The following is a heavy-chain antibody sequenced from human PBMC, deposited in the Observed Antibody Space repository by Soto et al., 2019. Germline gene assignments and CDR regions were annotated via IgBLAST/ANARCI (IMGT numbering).Heavy chain of an antibody. CDR3: ARSLPPDEAVYFDY. CDR2: ISSSSSYI. Sequence: GGSLRLSCAASGFTFSSYSMNWVRQAPGKGLEWVSSISSSSSYIYYADSVKGRFTISRDNAKNSLYLQMNSLRAEDTAVYYCARSLPPDEAVYFDYWGQGTLVTVSS. D-gene: IGHD6-19*01. CDR1: GFTFSSYS. V-gene: IGHV3-21*01. J-gene: IGHJ4*02.